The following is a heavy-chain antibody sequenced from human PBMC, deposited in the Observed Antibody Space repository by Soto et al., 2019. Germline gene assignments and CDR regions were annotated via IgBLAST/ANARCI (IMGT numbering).Heavy chain of an antibody. V-gene: IGHV3-33*03. CDR2: IWYDGSNK. J-gene: IGHJ6*02. Sequence: GGSLRLSCAASGFTFSSYGMHWVRQAPGKGLEWVAVIWYDGSNKYYADSVKGRFTISRDNAKNSLFLQMNSLRDEDTAVYYCARPYSNRWSIFYGLDVWGQGTTVTVSS. CDR3: ARPYSNRWSIFYGLDV. D-gene: IGHD6-13*01. CDR1: GFTFSSYG.